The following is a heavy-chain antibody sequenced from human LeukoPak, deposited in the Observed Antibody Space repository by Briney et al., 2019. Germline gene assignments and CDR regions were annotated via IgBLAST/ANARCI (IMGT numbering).Heavy chain of an antibody. CDR1: GFTFSSYG. D-gene: IGHD6-19*01. V-gene: IGHV3-30*02. CDR3: AKDRTVGIAVAGFFDY. Sequence: GGSLILSCAASGFTFSSYGMHWVRQAPGKGLEWVAFIRYDGSNKYYADSVKGRFTISRDNSKNTLYLQMNSLRAEDTAVYYCAKDRTVGIAVAGFFDYWGQGTLVTVSS. CDR2: IRYDGSNK. J-gene: IGHJ4*02.